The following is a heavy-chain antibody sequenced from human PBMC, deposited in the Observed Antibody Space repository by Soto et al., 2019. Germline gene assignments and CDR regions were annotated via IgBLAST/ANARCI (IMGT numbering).Heavy chain of an antibody. CDR2: IKSKTDGGTT. Sequence: EVQLVESGGGLVKPGGSLRLSCAASGFTFSNAWMSWVRQAPGKGLEWVGRIKSKTDGGTTDYAAPVKGRFTISRDDSKNTLYLQMNSLKTEDTAVYYCTAPGIAVAGFYYYYYMDVWGKGTTVTVSS. J-gene: IGHJ6*03. CDR1: GFTFSNAW. CDR3: TAPGIAVAGFYYYYYMDV. V-gene: IGHV3-15*01. D-gene: IGHD6-19*01.